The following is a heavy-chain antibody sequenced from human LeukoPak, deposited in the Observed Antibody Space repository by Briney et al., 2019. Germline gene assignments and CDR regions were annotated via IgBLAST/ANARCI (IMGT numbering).Heavy chain of an antibody. Sequence: SDTLSLTCTVSGGSISGYYWNWIRQPAGKGLEWIGRVYTSGTTNYSPSLKSRITISVDTSKNQFSLRLISVTAADTAVYYCARSTGWSSDLLDYWGQGALVTVSS. V-gene: IGHV4-4*07. D-gene: IGHD6-19*01. CDR1: GGSISGYY. CDR2: VYTSGTT. CDR3: ARSTGWSSDLLDY. J-gene: IGHJ4*02.